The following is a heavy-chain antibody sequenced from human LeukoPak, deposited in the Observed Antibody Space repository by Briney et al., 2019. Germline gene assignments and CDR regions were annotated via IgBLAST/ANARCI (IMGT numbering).Heavy chain of an antibody. D-gene: IGHD2-2*01. J-gene: IGHJ6*02. V-gene: IGHV1-69*04. Sequence: SSVKLSFNSSGGTFSSYANSWVRHPPGPGLEWMGRIIPIHSIANYAQKFQGRVTITADKSTSTAYMELSSLRSEDTAVYYCARVPAAYYYYYGMDVWGQGTTVTVSS. CDR2: IIPIHSIA. CDR3: ARVPAAYYYYYGMDV. CDR1: GGTFSSYA.